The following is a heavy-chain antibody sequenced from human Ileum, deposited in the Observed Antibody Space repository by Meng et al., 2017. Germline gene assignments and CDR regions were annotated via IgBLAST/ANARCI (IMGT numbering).Heavy chain of an antibody. Sequence: QVQLVQSGAEVKKPGASVKVFCKASGYTFTSYGISWVRQAPGQGLEWMGWISAYNGNTNYAQKLRGRVTMTTDTSTSTAYMELRSLRSDDTAVYYCVGDSHGFGDGPFWGQGTLVTVSS. V-gene: IGHV1-18*01. J-gene: IGHJ4*02. CDR2: ISAYNGNT. CDR3: VGDSHGFGDGPF. CDR1: GYTFTSYG. D-gene: IGHD4-17*01.